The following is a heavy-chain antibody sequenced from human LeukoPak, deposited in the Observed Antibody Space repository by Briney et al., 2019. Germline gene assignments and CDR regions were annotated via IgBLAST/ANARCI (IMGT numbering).Heavy chain of an antibody. Sequence: PSETLSLTCAVYGGSFSGYYWSWIRQPPGKGLEWIGEINHSGSTNYNPSLKSRVTISVDTSKNQFSLKLSSVTAADTAVYYCARGRNYYGSGSYPGNWFDPWGQGTLVTVSS. D-gene: IGHD3-10*01. CDR1: GGSFSGYY. CDR3: ARGRNYYGSGSYPGNWFDP. J-gene: IGHJ5*02. CDR2: INHSGST. V-gene: IGHV4-34*01.